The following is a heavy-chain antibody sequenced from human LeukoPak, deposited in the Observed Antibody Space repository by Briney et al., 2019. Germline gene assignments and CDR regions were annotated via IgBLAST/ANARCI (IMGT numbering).Heavy chain of an antibody. J-gene: IGHJ4*02. Sequence: ASVKVSCKASGYTFTSYGISWVRQAPGRGLEWMGWINPNSGNRGYAQQFQGRVTITRDTSIRTAYMELTSLRSEDTAVYYCARVDGSPDYWGQGTLVTVSS. CDR2: INPNSGNR. CDR1: GYTFTSYG. D-gene: IGHD2-15*01. V-gene: IGHV1-8*03. CDR3: ARVDGSPDY.